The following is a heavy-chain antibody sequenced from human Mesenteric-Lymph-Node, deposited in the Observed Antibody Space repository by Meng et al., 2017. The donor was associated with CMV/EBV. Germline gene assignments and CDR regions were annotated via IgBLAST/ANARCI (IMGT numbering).Heavy chain of an antibody. J-gene: IGHJ4*02. CDR3: ATPPARMLDY. D-gene: IGHD1-14*01. CDR2: INQDGRIK. V-gene: IGHV3-7*03. Sequence: GESLKISCAASGFTFSSYGMHWVRQAPGKGLEWVANINQDGRIKQYVGSVEGRFTISRDNAKNSLFLQMNILRAEDTAIYYCATPPARMLDYWGQGELVTVSS. CDR1: GFTFSSYG.